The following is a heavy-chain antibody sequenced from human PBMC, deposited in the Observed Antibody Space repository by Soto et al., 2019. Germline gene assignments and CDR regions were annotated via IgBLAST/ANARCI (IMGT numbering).Heavy chain of an antibody. Sequence: ASVKVSCKASGYTFTSYYMHWVRQAPGQGLEWMGGIIPIFGTANYAQKFQGRVTITADESTSTAYMELSSLRSEDTAVYYCARTPNYDSSGYRYWGQGTLVTVSS. J-gene: IGHJ4*02. CDR2: IIPIFGTA. V-gene: IGHV1-69*13. D-gene: IGHD3-22*01. CDR1: GYTFTSYY. CDR3: ARTPNYDSSGYRY.